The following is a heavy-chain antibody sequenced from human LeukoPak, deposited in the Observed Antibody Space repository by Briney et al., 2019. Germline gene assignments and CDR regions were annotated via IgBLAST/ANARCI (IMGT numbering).Heavy chain of an antibody. V-gene: IGHV3-23*01. CDR2: ISDSGSSA. J-gene: IGHJ6*03. CDR1: GFTFSTYV. D-gene: IGHD1-1*01. Sequence: GGSLRLSCAASGFTFSTYVMSWVRQAPGKGLQWVSSISDSGSSAYYADSVKGRFTISRDNSKNTLYLQMNSLRAEDTAMYFCARAIGKWNVRTYYYYYMDVWGKGTTVTISS. CDR3: ARAIGKWNVRTYYYYYMDV.